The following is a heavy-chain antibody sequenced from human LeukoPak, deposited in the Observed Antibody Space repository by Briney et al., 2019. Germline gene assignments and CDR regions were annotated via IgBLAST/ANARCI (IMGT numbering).Heavy chain of an antibody. CDR2: INTDGSSA. CDR3: AREEYDDLGY. D-gene: IGHD3-3*01. CDR1: GFTFSSYW. J-gene: IGHJ4*02. Sequence: GGSLRLSCAASGFTFSSYWIHWVRQAPGKGLVWVSRINTDGSSASYADSVKGRFTISRDNAKNTLYLQMNSLRAEDTAVYYCAREEYDDLGYWGRGTLVTVSS. V-gene: IGHV3-74*01.